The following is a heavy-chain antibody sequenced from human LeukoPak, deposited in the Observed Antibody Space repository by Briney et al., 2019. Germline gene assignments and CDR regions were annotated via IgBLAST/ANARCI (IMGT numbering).Heavy chain of an antibody. V-gene: IGHV3-9*01. CDR3: AKDMGTPSLSSALDV. D-gene: IGHD7-27*01. CDR1: GFTFDDYA. J-gene: IGHJ6*02. Sequence: PGGSLRLSCAASGFTFDDYAMDWVRQARGKGLEWVSGISWNRGSIVYADSVKGRFTISRDHPKTSLSLQMNSLRAEDTALYSCAKDMGTPSLSSALDVWGHGTTVTASS. CDR2: ISWNRGSI.